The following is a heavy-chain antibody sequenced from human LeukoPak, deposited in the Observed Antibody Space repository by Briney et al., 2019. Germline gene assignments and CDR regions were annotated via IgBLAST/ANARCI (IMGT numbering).Heavy chain of an antibody. Sequence: PGGSLRLSCAASGFTVSSNYMSWVRQAPGKGLEWVSVIYSGGSTYYADSVKGRFTISRDNAKNSLYLQMNSLRDDDTAVYYCARLQLAFDYWGQGALVTVSS. CDR3: ARLQLAFDY. V-gene: IGHV3-53*01. J-gene: IGHJ4*02. D-gene: IGHD6-13*01. CDR2: IYSGGST. CDR1: GFTVSSNY.